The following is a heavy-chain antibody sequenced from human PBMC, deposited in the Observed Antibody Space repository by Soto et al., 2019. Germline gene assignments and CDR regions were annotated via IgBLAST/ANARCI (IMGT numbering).Heavy chain of an antibody. Sequence: QSLSRTSSVTAGSIGTSASYCGWIRQAPGKGLEWIGSINHSGNTYLSPSLKDRVTMSVDTSKNSFSLKLRSATAADTGLYYCSRRAPEGFEPWGRGTLVTVSS. V-gene: IGHV4-39*01. J-gene: IGHJ5*02. CDR3: SRRAPEGFEP. CDR1: AGSIGTSASY. CDR2: INHSGNT.